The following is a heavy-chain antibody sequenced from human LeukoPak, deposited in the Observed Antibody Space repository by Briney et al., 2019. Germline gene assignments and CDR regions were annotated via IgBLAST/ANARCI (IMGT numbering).Heavy chain of an antibody. J-gene: IGHJ4*02. CDR3: TTQLLYEHNFDY. D-gene: IGHD2-2*02. CDR1: GFTFSDAW. CDR2: IKSNTDGGTT. Sequence: GGSLRLSCAASGFTFSDAWMSWVRQTPGKGLEWVGRIKSNTDGGTTDFAAPVKGRFTISRDDSENALYLQMDSLKTEDTAVYYCTTQLLYEHNFDYWGQGTLVAVSS. V-gene: IGHV3-15*01.